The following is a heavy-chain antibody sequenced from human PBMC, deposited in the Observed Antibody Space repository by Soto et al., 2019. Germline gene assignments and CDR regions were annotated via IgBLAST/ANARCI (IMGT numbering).Heavy chain of an antibody. Sequence: SETLSLTCTVSGGSISGGGYYWSWIRQHPGKGLEWIGYIYDSGSTYYNPSLKSRITISLATSKNQFSLKLSSVTAADTAVYYCARWHFYDSSGPLRWFDPWGQGTLVTVSS. D-gene: IGHD3-22*01. J-gene: IGHJ5*02. CDR1: GGSISGGGYY. CDR2: IYDSGST. V-gene: IGHV4-31*03. CDR3: ARWHFYDSSGPLRWFDP.